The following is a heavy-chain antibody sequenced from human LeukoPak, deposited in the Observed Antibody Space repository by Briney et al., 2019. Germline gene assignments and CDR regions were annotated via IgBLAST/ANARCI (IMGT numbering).Heavy chain of an antibody. CDR1: GFTFSSYS. Sequence: GGSLRLSCAASGFTFSSYSMNWVRQAPGRGLEWVSYIDSSSSTIYYADSVKGRFTINTDNAKNSLYLQMNSLKTEDTAVYYCASPFDYWSQGTLVTVSS. CDR2: IDSSSSTI. CDR3: ASPFDY. V-gene: IGHV3-48*01. J-gene: IGHJ4*02.